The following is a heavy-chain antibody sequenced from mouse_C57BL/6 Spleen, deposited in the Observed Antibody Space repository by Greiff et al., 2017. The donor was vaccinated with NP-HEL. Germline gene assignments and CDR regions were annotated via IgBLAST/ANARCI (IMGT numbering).Heavy chain of an antibody. CDR1: GYSITSGYY. Sequence: EVQLQESGPGLVKPSQSLSLTCSVTGYSITSGYYWNWIRQFPGNKLEWMGYISYDGSNNYNPSLKNRISITRDTSKNQFFLKLNSVTTEDTATYYCARYYGYDGAWFAYWGQGTLVTVSA. CDR2: ISYDGSN. V-gene: IGHV3-6*01. J-gene: IGHJ3*01. CDR3: ARYYGYDGAWFAY. D-gene: IGHD2-2*01.